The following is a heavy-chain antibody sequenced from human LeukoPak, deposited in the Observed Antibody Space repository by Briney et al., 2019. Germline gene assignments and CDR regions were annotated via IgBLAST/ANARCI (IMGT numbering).Heavy chain of an antibody. CDR3: ARVRVGGNRAFDI. J-gene: IGHJ3*02. D-gene: IGHD4-23*01. CDR1: GFTFSNYW. Sequence: GESLRLSCAASGFTFSNYWMHWVRQAPGKGLVWVSRVNDGGGSSNYADFVKGRFTVSRDNAKNTLYLQMNNLGAEDTAVYYCARVRVGGNRAFDIWGQGTMVTVSS. CDR2: VNDGGGSS. V-gene: IGHV3-74*01.